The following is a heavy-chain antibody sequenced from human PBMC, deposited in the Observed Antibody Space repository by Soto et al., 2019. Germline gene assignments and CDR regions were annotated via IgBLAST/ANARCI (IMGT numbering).Heavy chain of an antibody. D-gene: IGHD3-22*01. CDR1: GGTLSNSA. Sequence: QLQLAQSGADVKKAGSSVKVSCKASGGTLSNSAFSWVRQAPGQGLEWMGGIFPIFGIVNYAQKYQDRVTITAEESTSTAYMELRILRSEDTPVYFCATGRIVVVGSRAYYGMDGWGQGTTVTV. CDR3: ATGRIVVVGSRAYYGMDG. J-gene: IGHJ6*02. V-gene: IGHV1-69*01. CDR2: IFPIFGIV.